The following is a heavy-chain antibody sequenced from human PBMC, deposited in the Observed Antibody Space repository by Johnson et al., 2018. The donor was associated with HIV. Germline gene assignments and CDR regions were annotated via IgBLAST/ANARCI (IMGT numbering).Heavy chain of an antibody. CDR2: ISGSGGST. Sequence: VQLVESGGGLVQPGGSLRLSCAASGFTFSSYAMSWVRQAPGKGLEWVSAISGSGGSTYYADSVKGRFTNSRDNSKNTLYLQMNSRRAEDTAVYYCARDRAWGDNVVVAAYGAFDIWGQGTMVTVSS. D-gene: IGHD2-15*01. J-gene: IGHJ3*02. CDR1: GFTFSSYA. CDR3: ARDRAWGDNVVVAAYGAFDI. V-gene: IGHV3-23*04.